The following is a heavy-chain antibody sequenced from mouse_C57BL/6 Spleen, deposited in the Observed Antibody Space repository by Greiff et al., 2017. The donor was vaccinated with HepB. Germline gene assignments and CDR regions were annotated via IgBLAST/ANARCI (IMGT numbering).Heavy chain of an antibody. J-gene: IGHJ2*01. V-gene: IGHV1-61*01. CDR3: SSRVPYYYGSSYYFAY. D-gene: IGHD1-1*01. CDR2: IYPSDSET. Sequence: QVQLQQPVAELVRPGSSVKLSCKASGYTFNSYWMDWVKQRPGQGLEWIGNIYPSDSETHYNQKFKDKATLTVDKSSSTAYMQLSSLTTVDSAVYYSSSRVPYYYGSSYYFAYWGQGTTLTVSS. CDR1: GYTFNSYW.